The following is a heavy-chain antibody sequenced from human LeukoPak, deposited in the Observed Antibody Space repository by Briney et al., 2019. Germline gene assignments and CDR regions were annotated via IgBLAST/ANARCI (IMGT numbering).Heavy chain of an antibody. J-gene: IGHJ5*02. CDR3: ASQVVVAARGGWFDP. Sequence: SQTLSLTCTVSGGSVSSGDYYWSWIRQPPGKGLEWTGYIYYSGSTYYNPSLKSRVTISVDTSKNQFSLKLSSVTAADTAVYYCASQVVVAARGGWFDPWGQGTLVTVSS. CDR1: GGSVSSGDYY. CDR2: IYYSGST. V-gene: IGHV4-30-4*01. D-gene: IGHD2-15*01.